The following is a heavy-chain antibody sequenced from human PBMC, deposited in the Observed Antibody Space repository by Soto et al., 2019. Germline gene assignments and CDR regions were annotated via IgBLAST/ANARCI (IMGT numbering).Heavy chain of an antibody. CDR3: ARVKSGYCSGGSCNGEIDY. J-gene: IGHJ4*02. D-gene: IGHD2-15*01. Sequence: QVQLVQSGAEVKKPGASVKVSCKASGYTFTDYYMHWVRQAPGQGLEWMGWINPNSGGTNYVQKFQGRVTMTRDTSISTAYMELSRLRSDDTAVYYCARVKSGYCSGGSCNGEIDYWGQGTLVTVSS. CDR1: GYTFTDYY. V-gene: IGHV1-2*02. CDR2: INPNSGGT.